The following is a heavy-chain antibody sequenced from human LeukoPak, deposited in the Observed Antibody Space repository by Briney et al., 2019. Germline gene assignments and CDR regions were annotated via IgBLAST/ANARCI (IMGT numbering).Heavy chain of an antibody. CDR1: GGSISSGGYS. J-gene: IGHJ2*01. Sequence: SETLSLTCAVSGGSISSGGYSWSWIRQPPGKGLEWIGYIYHSGSTYYNPSLKSRVTISVDTSKNQFSLKLSSVTAADTAVYYCARHGTVTFYWYFDLWGRGTLVTVSS. CDR2: IYHSGST. CDR3: ARHGTVTFYWYFDL. V-gene: IGHV4-30-2*03. D-gene: IGHD4-17*01.